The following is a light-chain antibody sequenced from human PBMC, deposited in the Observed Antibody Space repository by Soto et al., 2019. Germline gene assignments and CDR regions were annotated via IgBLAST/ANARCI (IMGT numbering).Light chain of an antibody. CDR2: NNN. J-gene: IGLJ1*01. Sequence: QSVLTQPPSASGTPGQRVTISCFGSSSNIGSNTVNWYQQLPGTAPKLLIYNNNQRPSGVPDRISGSKSGTSASLAIGGLQSEDEADYYCAAWDDSLNGFYVFGTGTKLTVL. V-gene: IGLV1-44*01. CDR1: SSNIGSNT. CDR3: AAWDDSLNGFYV.